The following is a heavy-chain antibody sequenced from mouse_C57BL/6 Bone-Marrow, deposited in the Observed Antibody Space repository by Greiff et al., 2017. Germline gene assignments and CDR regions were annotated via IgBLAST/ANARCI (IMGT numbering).Heavy chain of an antibody. CDR1: GYTFTSYG. J-gene: IGHJ2*01. V-gene: IGHV1-81*01. CDR3: ARSGYGSPFDY. D-gene: IGHD2-10*02. Sequence: VQLQESGAELARPGASVKLSCKASGYTFTSYGITWVKQRTGQGLEWIGEIYPRSGSTYYNEKFKGKATLTADKSSSTAYMELRSLTSEDSAVYFCARSGYGSPFDYWGQGTTLTVSS. CDR2: IYPRSGST.